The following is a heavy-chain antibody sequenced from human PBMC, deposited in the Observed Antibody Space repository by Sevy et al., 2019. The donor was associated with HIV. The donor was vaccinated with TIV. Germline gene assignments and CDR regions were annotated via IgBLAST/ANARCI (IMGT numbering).Heavy chain of an antibody. V-gene: IGHV3-23*01. CDR3: AKDFGLSAGPDY. D-gene: IGHD3-10*01. Sequence: GGSLRLSCAASGFTFSNYAMSWVRQAPGKGLEWVSSISDTGGSSYYADSVKGRFTISRDNSKNILYLQMNSLRADDTALYYCAKDFGLSAGPDYWGQGTLVTVSS. CDR2: ISDTGGSS. CDR1: GFTFSNYA. J-gene: IGHJ4*02.